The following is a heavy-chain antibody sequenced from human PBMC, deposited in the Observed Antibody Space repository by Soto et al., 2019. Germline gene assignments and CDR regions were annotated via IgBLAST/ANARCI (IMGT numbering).Heavy chain of an antibody. J-gene: IGHJ6*02. CDR2: ISRSGDIT. V-gene: IGHV3-23*01. D-gene: IGHD3-3*01. CDR1: GFNLRNHA. Sequence: EVQLLESGGGLVQPGGSLRLSCEASGFNLRNHAMTWVRQAPGKGPEWVSSISRSGDITYYVDSVKGRFIISRDNSKNTLYLQMNGLSAEDAAIYYCVKDWSGEKCPCMDVWGQGTTVTVS. CDR3: VKDWSGEKCPCMDV.